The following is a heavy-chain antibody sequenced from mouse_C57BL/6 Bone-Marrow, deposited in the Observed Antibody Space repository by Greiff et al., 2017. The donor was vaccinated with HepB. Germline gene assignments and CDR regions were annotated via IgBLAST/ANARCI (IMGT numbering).Heavy chain of an antibody. Sequence: QVQLQQPGAELVKPGASVKMSCKASGYTFTSYWMHWVKQRPGQGLEWIGEIDPSDSYTNYNQKFKGKSTLTVDKSSSTAYMQLSSLTSEDSAVYYCARGITTVVATPFGYWGQGTTLTVSS. CDR1: GYTFTSYW. CDR2: IDPSDSYT. J-gene: IGHJ2*01. CDR3: ARGITTVVATPFGY. D-gene: IGHD1-1*01. V-gene: IGHV1-69*01.